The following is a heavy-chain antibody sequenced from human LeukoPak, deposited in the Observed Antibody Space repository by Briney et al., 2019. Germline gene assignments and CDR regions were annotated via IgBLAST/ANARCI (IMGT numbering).Heavy chain of an antibody. V-gene: IGHV4-4*02. Sequence: PSGTLSLTCAVSGGSISSNYWWSWVRQPPGKGLEWIGEIYHSGSTNYNPSLKGRVTISIDKPKDQFSLKLSSVTAADTAMYFCVRLDRITTDAFDIWGQGTMVTVSS. CDR2: IYHSGST. J-gene: IGHJ3*02. D-gene: IGHD3-22*01. CDR1: GGSISSNYW. CDR3: VRLDRITTDAFDI.